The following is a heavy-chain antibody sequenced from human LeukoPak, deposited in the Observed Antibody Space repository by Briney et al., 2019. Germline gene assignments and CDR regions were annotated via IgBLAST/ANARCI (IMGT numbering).Heavy chain of an antibody. Sequence: PSETLSLTCTVSGGSISSYYWSWIRQPPGKGLEWIGYIYYSGSTNYNPSLKSRVTISVDTSKNQFSLKLSSVTAADTAVYYCARATRSRGLLYYFDYWGQGTLVTVSS. CDR2: IYYSGST. CDR1: GGSISSYY. CDR3: ARATRSRGLLYYFDY. V-gene: IGHV4-59*01. J-gene: IGHJ4*02. D-gene: IGHD2-21*01.